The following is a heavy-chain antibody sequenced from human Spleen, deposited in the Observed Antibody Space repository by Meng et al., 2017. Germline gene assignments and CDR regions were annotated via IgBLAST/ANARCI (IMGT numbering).Heavy chain of an antibody. D-gene: IGHD4-11*01. CDR1: GGSFSDYY. J-gene: IGHJ4*02. V-gene: IGHV4-34*01. CDR3: ARGPTTMAHDFDY. Sequence: QVQPLSWGAGLLKPSETLSLTCVVSGGSFSDYYLSWIRQPPGKGLEWIGEINHSGSTNYNPSLESRATISVDTSQNNLSLKLSSVTAADSAVYYCARGPTTMAHDFDYWGQGTLVTVSS. CDR2: INHSGST.